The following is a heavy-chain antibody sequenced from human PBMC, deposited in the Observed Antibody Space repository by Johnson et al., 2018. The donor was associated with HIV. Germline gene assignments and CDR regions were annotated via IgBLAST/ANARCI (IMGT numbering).Heavy chain of an antibody. Sequence: QVQLVESGGGVVQPGRSLRLSCAASGFTFSRFGMHWVRQAPGKGLEWVAVIWYDGSNKYYADSVKGRFTISRDNSKNTLYLQMNSRRAEDTAVYYCSRGGKRVMAAFDIWGQGTMVTVSS. CDR3: SRGGKRVMAAFDI. J-gene: IGHJ3*02. CDR1: GFTFSRFG. CDR2: IWYDGSNK. V-gene: IGHV3-33*08. D-gene: IGHD3-16*01.